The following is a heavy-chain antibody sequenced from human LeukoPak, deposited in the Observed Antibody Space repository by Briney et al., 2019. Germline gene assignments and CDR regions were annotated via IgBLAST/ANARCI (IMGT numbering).Heavy chain of an antibody. V-gene: IGHV3-74*01. Sequence: GGSLRLSCAASGFTFTTYWMHWVRQAPGKGLVWVSHINSDGSITSYADSVKGRFTISRDNAKNSLYLQMNSLRAEDTAVYYCARSCSGSYYHFFDYWGQGALVTVSS. CDR3: ARSCSGSYYHFFDY. CDR2: INSDGSIT. J-gene: IGHJ4*02. CDR1: GFTFTTYW. D-gene: IGHD3-10*02.